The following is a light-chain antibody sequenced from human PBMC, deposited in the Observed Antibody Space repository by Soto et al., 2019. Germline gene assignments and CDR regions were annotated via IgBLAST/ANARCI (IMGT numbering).Light chain of an antibody. CDR2: DAS. CDR3: QQSDDLPPLA. Sequence: DIQMTQSPSSLSASIGDRVTITCQACQVIPNYVNWYQQKPGKAPKLLIYDASTLETGVPSRFSGSGSGTDFTFTISSLQPEDIATYYCQQSDDLPPLAFGPGTRVDLK. J-gene: IGKJ3*01. CDR1: QVIPNY. V-gene: IGKV1-33*01.